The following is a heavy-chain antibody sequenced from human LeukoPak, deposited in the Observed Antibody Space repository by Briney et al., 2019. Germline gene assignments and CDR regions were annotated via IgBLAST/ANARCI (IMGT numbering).Heavy chain of an antibody. CDR2: MYSSGST. J-gene: IGHJ6*04. Sequence: PSETLSLTCTVSGDSFNGYYWGWIRQPPGKGLECVGYMYSSGSTAYNPSLKRRLSISIDTSKSQFSLTLSSVTAADTAVYFCARHVYCKGMYVWGKGTTVTVSS. CDR1: GDSFNGYY. D-gene: IGHD2-8*02. V-gene: IGHV4-59*08. CDR3: ARHVYCKGMYV.